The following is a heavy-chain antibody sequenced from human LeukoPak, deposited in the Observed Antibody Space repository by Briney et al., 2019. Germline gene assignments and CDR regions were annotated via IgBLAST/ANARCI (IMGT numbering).Heavy chain of an antibody. J-gene: IGHJ4*02. V-gene: IGHV4-59*01. CDR3: ARSQEAYVWGTYDC. Sequence: SETLSLTCTVSGGSISSYYWSWIRQPPGKGLEWIGYIYYSGSTNYSPSLKSRVTISVDTSKNQFSLRLSSVTAADTAVYYCARSQEAYVWGTYDCWGQGTLVTVPS. CDR2: IYYSGST. D-gene: IGHD3-16*01. CDR1: GGSISSYY.